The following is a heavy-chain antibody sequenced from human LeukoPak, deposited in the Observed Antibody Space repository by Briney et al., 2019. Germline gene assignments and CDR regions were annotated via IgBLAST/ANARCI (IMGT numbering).Heavy chain of an antibody. CDR1: GSTFSSYS. CDR2: ISSSSSYI. D-gene: IGHD1-1*01. J-gene: IGHJ3*02. CDR3: ARDRGLERVFDI. Sequence: GGSLRLSCAASGSTFSSYSMNWVRQAPGKGLEWVSSISSSSSYIYYADSVKGRFTISRDNAKNSLYLQMNSLRAEDTAVYYCARDRGLERVFDIWGQGTMVTVSS. V-gene: IGHV3-21*01.